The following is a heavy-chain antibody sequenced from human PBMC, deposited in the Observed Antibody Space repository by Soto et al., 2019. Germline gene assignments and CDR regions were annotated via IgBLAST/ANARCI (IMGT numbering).Heavy chain of an antibody. V-gene: IGHV5-10-1*01. CDR3: VREGSGWYHFDF. J-gene: IGHJ4*02. CDR1: GYSFTSYW. Sequence: XXSLKISCKGSGYSFTSYWIIWVRQMPGKGLEWMGRIDPSDSYTNYSPSFQGHVTISADKSISTAYLQWSRMKASDTAVYYCVREGSGWYHFDFWGRGTLVTVSS. CDR2: IDPSDSYT. D-gene: IGHD6-19*01.